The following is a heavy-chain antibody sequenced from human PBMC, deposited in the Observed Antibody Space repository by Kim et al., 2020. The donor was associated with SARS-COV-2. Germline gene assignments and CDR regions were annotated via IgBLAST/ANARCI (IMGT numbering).Heavy chain of an antibody. Sequence: ASVKVSCKASDYTFSVYSVNWVRQAPGQGLEWMGRISPYNGNTNYAQKFQGRVTMTTDTSTNTAYMELRSLRSDDTALYYCTYLRAGTYWGQGTLVTVSS. J-gene: IGHJ4*02. CDR2: ISPYNGNT. CDR3: TYLRAGTY. D-gene: IGHD3-16*01. CDR1: DYTFSVYS. V-gene: IGHV1-18*01.